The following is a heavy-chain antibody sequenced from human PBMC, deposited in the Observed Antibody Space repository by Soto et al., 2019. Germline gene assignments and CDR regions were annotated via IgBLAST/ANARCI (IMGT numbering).Heavy chain of an antibody. Sequence: QITLKESGPTLVKPTQTLTLTCTFSGFSLSTSGVRVGWIRQPPGTALEWLALLYWDDDKRYSPSLKSRLTITKDTSKNQVVLTMTNMDPVDTATYYCAHSRWVYCSTTSCPYYFDYWGQGTLVTVSS. CDR2: LYWDDDK. CDR3: AHSRWVYCSTTSCPYYFDY. J-gene: IGHJ4*02. CDR1: GFSLSTSGVR. D-gene: IGHD2-2*01. V-gene: IGHV2-5*02.